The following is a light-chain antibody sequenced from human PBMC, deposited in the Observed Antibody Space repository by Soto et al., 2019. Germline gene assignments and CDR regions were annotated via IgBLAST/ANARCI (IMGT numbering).Light chain of an antibody. CDR2: DAS. J-gene: IGKJ1*01. V-gene: IGKV3-20*01. CDR1: QSVSSSY. CDR3: QQYGSSPPT. Sequence: EIVLTQSPGTLSLSPGERATLSCRASQSVSSSYLAWYQQKPGQAPRLLIYDASSRATGIPDRFSGSGSGTDFTLTISSLEPEDFAVYYCQQYGSSPPTFGQGTKVDIK.